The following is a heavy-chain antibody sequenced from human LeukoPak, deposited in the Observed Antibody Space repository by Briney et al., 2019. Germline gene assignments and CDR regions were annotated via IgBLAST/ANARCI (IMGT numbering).Heavy chain of an antibody. CDR3: VRDPREPANDLDY. D-gene: IGHD1-1*01. V-gene: IGHV1-2*02. Sequence: ASVKVSCKASGYTFTGYYMHWVRQAPGQALQWLAYIDCGDGDTNYAQAFQGRVTVTRDKSINTAYLELSSLTFDDTAIYYCVRDPREPANDLDYWGRGTLVTVSS. CDR1: GYTFTGYY. CDR2: IDCGDGDT. J-gene: IGHJ4*01.